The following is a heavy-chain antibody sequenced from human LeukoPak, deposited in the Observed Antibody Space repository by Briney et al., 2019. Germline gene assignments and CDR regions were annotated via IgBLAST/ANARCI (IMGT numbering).Heavy chain of an antibody. CDR3: AVGGTTIDY. D-gene: IGHD1-14*01. CDR2: TYYSGST. Sequence: PSETLSLTCTVSGGSISSYYWSWIRQPPGKGLEWIGYTYYSGSTNYNPSLKSRVTISVDTSKNQFSLKLSSVTAADTAVYYCAVGGTTIDYWGQGTLVTVSS. V-gene: IGHV4-59*08. CDR1: GGSISSYY. J-gene: IGHJ4*02.